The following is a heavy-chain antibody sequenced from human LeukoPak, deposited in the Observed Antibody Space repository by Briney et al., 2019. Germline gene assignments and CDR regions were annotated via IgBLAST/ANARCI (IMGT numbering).Heavy chain of an antibody. CDR1: GYSISSGYY. CDR3: ARWASGAENYYYYMDV. J-gene: IGHJ6*03. CDR2: IYTSGST. Sequence: SETLSLTCTVSGYSISSGYYWSWIRQPAGKGLEWIGRIYTSGSTNCSPSLKSRVTMSVDTSKNQFSLKLTSVTAADTAVYYCARWASGAENYYYYMDVWGKGTTVTVSS. D-gene: IGHD4/OR15-4a*01. V-gene: IGHV4-4*07.